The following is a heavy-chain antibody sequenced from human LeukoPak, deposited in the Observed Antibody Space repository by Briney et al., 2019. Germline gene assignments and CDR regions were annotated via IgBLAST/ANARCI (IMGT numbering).Heavy chain of an antibody. Sequence: SETLSLTCTVSGGSISSYYWSWIRQPAGKGLEWIGRIYTSGSTNYNPSLKSRVTMSVDTSKNQFALKLSAVTAADTAVYYCARMKFYDSTGYSPGHYMDVWGKGTTVTVSS. CDR2: IYTSGST. D-gene: IGHD3-22*01. V-gene: IGHV4-4*07. CDR3: ARMKFYDSTGYSPGHYMDV. J-gene: IGHJ6*03. CDR1: GGSISSYY.